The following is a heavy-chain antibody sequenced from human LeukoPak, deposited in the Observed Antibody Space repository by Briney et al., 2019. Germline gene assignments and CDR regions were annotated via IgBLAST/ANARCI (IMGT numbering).Heavy chain of an antibody. CDR1: GGSISSYY. CDR2: IYYSGST. CDR3: ARGEWFGDPANYWFDP. D-gene: IGHD3-10*01. Sequence: SETLSLTCTVSGGSISSYYWSWIRQPPGKGLEWIGYIYYSGSTNYNPSLKSRVTTSVDTSKNQFSLKLSSVTAADTAVYYCARGEWFGDPANYWFDPWGQGTLVTVSS. J-gene: IGHJ5*02. V-gene: IGHV4-59*01.